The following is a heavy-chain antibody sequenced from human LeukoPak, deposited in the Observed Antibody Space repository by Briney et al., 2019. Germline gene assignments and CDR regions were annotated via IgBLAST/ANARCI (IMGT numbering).Heavy chain of an antibody. CDR2: IYYSGST. D-gene: IGHD1-1*01. CDR1: GGSISSFY. CDR3: ARHGTSGTNLNWFDP. V-gene: IGHV4-59*01. J-gene: IGHJ5*02. Sequence: SETLSLTCTVSGGSISSFYWSWIRQPPGKGLEWIGYIYYSGSTNYNPSLKSRVTISVDTSKNQYSLKLSSVTAADTAVYYCARHGTSGTNLNWFDPWGQGTLVTVSS.